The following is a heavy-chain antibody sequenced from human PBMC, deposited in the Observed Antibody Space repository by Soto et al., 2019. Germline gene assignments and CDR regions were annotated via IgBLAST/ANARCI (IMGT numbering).Heavy chain of an antibody. V-gene: IGHV3-74*01. J-gene: IGHJ4*02. CDR2: ISTDGSIT. D-gene: IGHD2-8*01. CDR1: GLSFSNYK. Sequence: PGGSLRLSCAASGLSFSNYKMHWVLQAPGKGLVWVSRISTDGSITDYADSVKGRFTVSRDNAKNTLYLQMNSLRVDDTAVYYCARDTNGLHYWGQGTLVTVSS. CDR3: ARDTNGLHY.